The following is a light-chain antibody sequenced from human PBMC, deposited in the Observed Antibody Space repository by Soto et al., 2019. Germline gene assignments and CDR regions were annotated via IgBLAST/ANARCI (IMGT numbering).Light chain of an antibody. J-gene: IGLJ2*01. Sequence: QAVLTQSPSASASLGASVKLTCTLSSGHSSYAIAWHQQHPEKGPRYLMRLNSDGSHTKGDGIPDRFSGSSSGAECYLTISSLRSEDEADYYCQTWGSGIVIFGGGTKLTVL. CDR1: SGHSSYA. CDR2: LNSDGSH. V-gene: IGLV4-69*02. CDR3: QTWGSGIVI.